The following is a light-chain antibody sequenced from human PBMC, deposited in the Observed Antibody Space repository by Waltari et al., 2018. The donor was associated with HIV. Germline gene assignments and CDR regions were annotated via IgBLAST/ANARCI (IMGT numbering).Light chain of an antibody. Sequence: QSMLTQPPSVSGAPGQRVTISCTGSSSTIGADYDVHWYQQIPGTHRKLLISGNKNRPSGVPDRFSASKSGTSASLTISGLQAEDEADYFCQSYDISLSASVVFGGGTRLTVL. V-gene: IGLV1-40*01. CDR2: GNK. CDR3: QSYDISLSASVV. CDR1: SSTIGADYD. J-gene: IGLJ2*01.